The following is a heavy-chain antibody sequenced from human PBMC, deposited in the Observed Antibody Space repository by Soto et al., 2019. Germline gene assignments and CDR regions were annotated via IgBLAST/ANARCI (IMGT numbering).Heavy chain of an antibody. CDR2: INHSGGT. Sequence: QVQLQQWGAGLLKPSETLSLTCAVYGGSFSGYYWNWIRQPPGKGLDCIGEINHSGGTNYNPSLKSSVTLSVDTSKNQFSLKLSSVTAADTAVYYCARGWGSIFDYWGQGTLVTVSS. J-gene: IGHJ4*02. CDR1: GGSFSGYY. CDR3: ARGWGSIFDY. D-gene: IGHD7-27*01. V-gene: IGHV4-34*01.